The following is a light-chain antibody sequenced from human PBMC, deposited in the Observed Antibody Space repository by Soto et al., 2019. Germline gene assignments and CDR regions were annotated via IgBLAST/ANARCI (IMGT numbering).Light chain of an antibody. Sequence: EIVLTQSPGTLSLSPGERATLSCRASQSVSSSYLAWYQQKPGQAPRLLIYGASSRATGIPDRFSGSWSGTDFTLTISRLEPDDFAVYYWQQYGSSPETFGQGTKLEIK. V-gene: IGKV3-20*01. CDR2: GAS. CDR3: QQYGSSPET. J-gene: IGKJ2*01. CDR1: QSVSSSY.